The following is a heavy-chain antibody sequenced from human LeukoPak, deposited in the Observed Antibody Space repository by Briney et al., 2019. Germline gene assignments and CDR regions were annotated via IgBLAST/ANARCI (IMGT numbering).Heavy chain of an antibody. CDR2: IRSSSSSI. CDR3: ARVGRYGDYVSFFDY. Sequence: GGSLRLSCAASGFTFSSYSMNWVRQAPGKGLEWVSYIRSSSSSIYYADSVKGRFAISRDNAKNSLFLQMNSLRAEDTAVYYCARVGRYGDYVSFFDYWGQGTLVTVSS. J-gene: IGHJ4*02. D-gene: IGHD4-17*01. V-gene: IGHV3-48*01. CDR1: GFTFSSYS.